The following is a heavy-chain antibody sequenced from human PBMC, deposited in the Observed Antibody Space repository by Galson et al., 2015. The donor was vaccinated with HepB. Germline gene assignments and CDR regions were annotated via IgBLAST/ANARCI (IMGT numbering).Heavy chain of an antibody. CDR1: GDSVSSNSAA. CDR3: ARDGCTNGVCYIEDNWFDP. J-gene: IGHJ5*02. CDR2: TYYRSKWYN. V-gene: IGHV6-1*01. D-gene: IGHD2-8*01. Sequence: CAISGDSVSSNSAAWNWIRQSPSRGLEWLGRTYYRSKWYNGYAVSVKSRITINPDTSKNQFSLQLNSVTPEDTAVYYCARDGCTNGVCYIEDNWFDPWGQGTLVTVSS.